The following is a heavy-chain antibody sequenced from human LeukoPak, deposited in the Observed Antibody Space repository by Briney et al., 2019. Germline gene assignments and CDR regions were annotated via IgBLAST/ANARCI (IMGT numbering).Heavy chain of an antibody. CDR3: ATXGDGNWFDP. Sequence: SVKVSCKASGGTFSSYVITWVRQAPGQGLEWMGRIIPILDIADYAQKFQGRVTITADKSTSTAYMELSSLRSEDTAVYYCATXGDGNWFDPWGQGTLVTVSS. V-gene: IGHV1-69*04. CDR1: GGTFSSYV. D-gene: IGHD3-16*01. J-gene: IGHJ5*02. CDR2: IIPILDIA.